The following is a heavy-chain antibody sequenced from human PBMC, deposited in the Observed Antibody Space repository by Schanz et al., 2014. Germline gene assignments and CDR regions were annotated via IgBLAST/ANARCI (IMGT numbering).Heavy chain of an antibody. CDR1: GFSVGNKY. J-gene: IGHJ3*02. V-gene: IGHV3-48*04. D-gene: IGHD4-17*01. CDR3: ARKMKLGVYGGKGHDSLDI. CDR2: ITYNGGTI. Sequence: EVQLVQSGGGLVQPGGSLRLSCAASGFSVGNKYMNWVRQAPGKGLEWISYITYNGGTIYYADSVKGRFTISRDNAKNTLYLQMNTLRAEDTAVYYCARKMKLGVYGGKGHDSLDIWGQGTMVTVSS.